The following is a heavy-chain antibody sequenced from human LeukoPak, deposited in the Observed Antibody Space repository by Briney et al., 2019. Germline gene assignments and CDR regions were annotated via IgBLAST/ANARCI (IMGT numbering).Heavy chain of an antibody. J-gene: IGHJ6*03. CDR2: IIPIFGTA. CDR3: ASFRPGYYYYMDV. V-gene: IGHV1-69*13. CDR1: GGTFSSYA. D-gene: IGHD6-6*01. Sequence: GASVKISCKASGGTFSSYAISWVRQAPGQGLEWMGGIIPIFGTANYAQKFQGRVTITADESTSTAYMELSSLRSEDTAVYYCASFRPGYYYYMDVWGKGTTVTVSS.